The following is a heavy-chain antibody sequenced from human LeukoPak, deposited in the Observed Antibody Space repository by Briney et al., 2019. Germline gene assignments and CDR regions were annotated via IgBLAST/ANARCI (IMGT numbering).Heavy chain of an antibody. V-gene: IGHV3-7*03. J-gene: IGHJ6*02. CDR1: GFALSSHW. CDR3: ARNNGMDV. Sequence: GGSLRLSCAASGFALSSHWMTWVRQVPGRGPEWVANVNRDGSETYYLDSVKGRFTISKDNAKNSLYLQMNSLGAEDTALYHCARNNGMDVWGQGTRSSSP. CDR2: VNRDGSET.